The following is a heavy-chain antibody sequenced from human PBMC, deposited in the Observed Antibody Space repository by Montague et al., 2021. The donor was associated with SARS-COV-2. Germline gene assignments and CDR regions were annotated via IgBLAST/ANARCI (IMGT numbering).Heavy chain of an antibody. J-gene: IGHJ4*02. V-gene: IGHV4-34*01. CDR3: ARWDPQTLTLIGLRGKSASDY. CDR1: GGSFSGYY. Sequence: SETLSLICAVYGGSFSGYYWTWIRQSPGKGLEWIAEINHGGTTNYNFNPSLRSRVTISVDTSKSQFSLKLSSVTAADTGVYYCARWDPQTLTLIGLRGKSASDYWGQGTLVTVSS. CDR2: INHGGTT. D-gene: IGHD4-23*01.